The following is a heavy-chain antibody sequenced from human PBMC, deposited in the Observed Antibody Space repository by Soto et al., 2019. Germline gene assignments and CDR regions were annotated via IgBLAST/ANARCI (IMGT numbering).Heavy chain of an antibody. V-gene: IGHV4-61*03. J-gene: IGHJ4*02. CDR3: ARQAYRYDTNSFGY. CDR1: GGSVSSGSYY. CDR2: IYYSGST. Sequence: SETLSLTCTVSGGSVSSGSYYWSWIRQPPGKGLEWIGYIYYSGSTNYNPSLKSRVTISADMSLSTAYLQWSSLRVSDTAMYYCARQAYRYDTNSFGYWGQGTLVTVSS. D-gene: IGHD3-22*01.